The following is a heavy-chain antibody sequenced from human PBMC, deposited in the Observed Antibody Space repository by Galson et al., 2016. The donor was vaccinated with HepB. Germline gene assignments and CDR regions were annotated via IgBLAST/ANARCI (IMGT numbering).Heavy chain of an antibody. CDR2: ISHSGIT. CDR1: SGSLTTYY. V-gene: IGHV4-34*01. CDR3: AGWDTSLAHDY. D-gene: IGHD3-16*01. Sequence: ETLSLTCAVYSGSLTTYYFHWFRQPPGKGLEWIGEISHSGITKYTPSLRSRVAVSEDVSKSQFSLRLSSVTAADTAVYYCAGWDTSLAHDYWGQGTLVTVSS. J-gene: IGHJ4*02.